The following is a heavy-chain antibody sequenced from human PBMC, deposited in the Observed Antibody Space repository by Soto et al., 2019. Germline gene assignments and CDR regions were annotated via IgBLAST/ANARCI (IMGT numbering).Heavy chain of an antibody. CDR3: ARAYYYDIL. CDR1: GGSFSGYY. D-gene: IGHD3-22*01. CDR2: IDHGGST. V-gene: IGHV4-34*01. Sequence: QVQLQQWGAGLLKPSETLSLTCAVYGGSFSGYYWSWIRQPPGKGLEWIGEIDHGGSTNYNPSLKRRVTMSLDTSNNQFSPKLSSVTAADTAVYYCARAYYYDILWGQGTLVTVSS. J-gene: IGHJ4*02.